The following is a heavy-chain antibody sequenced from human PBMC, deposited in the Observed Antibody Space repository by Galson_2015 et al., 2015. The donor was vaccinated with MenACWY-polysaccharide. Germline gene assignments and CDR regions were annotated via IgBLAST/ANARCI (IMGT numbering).Heavy chain of an antibody. CDR1: GFTFGDYA. CDR3: TRGFFGVVIRGAFEI. J-gene: IGHJ3*02. CDR2: IRSKAYGGTT. V-gene: IGHV3-49*03. D-gene: IGHD3-3*01. Sequence: SLRLSCAASGFTFGDYAMSWFRQAPGKGLEWVGFIRSKAYGGTTEYAASVKGRFTISRDDSKSIAYLQMNSLKTEDTAVYYCTRGFFGVVIRGAFEIWGQGTMVTVSS.